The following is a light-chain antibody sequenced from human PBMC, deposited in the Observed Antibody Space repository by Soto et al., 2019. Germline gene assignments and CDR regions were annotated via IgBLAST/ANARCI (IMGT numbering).Light chain of an antibody. V-gene: IGKV3-20*01. J-gene: IGKJ2*01. CDR2: GAS. CDR1: QSVSSSY. Sequence: EIVLTQSPGTLSLSPGERATLSCRASQSVSSSYLAWYQQKPGQAPRLLIYGASSRATGIPDRFRGSGSGTVCTLTISRLEPEDFAVYYCQHYGSLMYTFGQGTQLEIK. CDR3: QHYGSLMYT.